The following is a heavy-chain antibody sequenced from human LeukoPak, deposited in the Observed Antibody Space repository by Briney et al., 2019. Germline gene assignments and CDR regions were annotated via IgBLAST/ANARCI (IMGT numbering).Heavy chain of an antibody. CDR3: AKGIRFGGRDYYYGMDV. V-gene: IGHV3-43D*03. CDR1: GFTFDDYA. Sequence: PGGSLRLSCAASGFTFDDYAMHWVRQAPGKGLEWVSLISWDGGSTYYANSVKGRFTISRDNSKNSLYLQMNSLRAEDTALYYCAKGIRFGGRDYYYGMDVWGQGTTVTVSS. CDR2: ISWDGGST. D-gene: IGHD3-10*01. J-gene: IGHJ6*02.